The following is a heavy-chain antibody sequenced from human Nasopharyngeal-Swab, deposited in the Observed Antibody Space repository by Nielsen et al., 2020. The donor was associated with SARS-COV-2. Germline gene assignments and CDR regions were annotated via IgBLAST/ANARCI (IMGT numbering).Heavy chain of an antibody. CDR2: ISYDGSNK. V-gene: IGHV3-30-3*01. D-gene: IGHD6-19*01. CDR1: GFTFSSYA. J-gene: IGHJ4*02. Sequence: GESLKISCAASGFTFSSYAMHWVRQAPGKGLEWVAVISYDGSNKYYADSVKGRFTISRDNSKNTLYLQMNSLRAEDTAAYYCARDEGGGWRPWGQGTLVTVSS. CDR3: ARDEGGGWRP.